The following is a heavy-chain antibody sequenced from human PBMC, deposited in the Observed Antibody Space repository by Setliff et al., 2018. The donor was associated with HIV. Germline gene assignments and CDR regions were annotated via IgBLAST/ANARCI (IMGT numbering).Heavy chain of an antibody. D-gene: IGHD3-22*01. CDR2: MNPDSRNT. Sequence: ASVKVSCQPSGYTFSNYDINWVRQVAGQGLEWMGWMNPDSRNTGYAQRVEGRVTLTWDTSISTAYLELNHLKSEDTAVYYWARARTDYYDRRRRSHYYIDVWARGATVTVSS. CDR1: GYTFSNYD. V-gene: IGHV1-8*02. J-gene: IGHJ6*03. CDR3: ARARTDYYDRRRRSHYYIDV.